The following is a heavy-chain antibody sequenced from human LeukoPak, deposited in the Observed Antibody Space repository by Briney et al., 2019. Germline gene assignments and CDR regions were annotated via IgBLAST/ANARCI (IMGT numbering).Heavy chain of an antibody. J-gene: IGHJ5*02. V-gene: IGHV3-23*01. Sequence: GGSLRPSCAAAAFTFSTYAMSWVSQAAGKGLEWVSAISYSAYRSYYADAVKGRFTISRDNSQDTLYLQMNSLRAEDTAIYYCAKGRPQVTIYPFDPWGQGTLVTVSS. CDR2: ISYSAYRS. D-gene: IGHD5-18*01. CDR3: AKGRPQVTIYPFDP. CDR1: AFTFSTYA.